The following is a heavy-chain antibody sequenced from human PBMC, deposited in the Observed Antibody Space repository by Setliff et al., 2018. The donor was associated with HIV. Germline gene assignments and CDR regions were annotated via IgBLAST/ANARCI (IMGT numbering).Heavy chain of an antibody. Sequence: SETLSLTCSVSGYSLSSASYWGWVRQSPEKGLEWIGSISLSGSTYYNPSLQSRVTISIDMSKNHFSLNLKSVTAADTAIYYCARGLTAPAAAGSWGQGMLVTVSS. CDR1: GYSLSSASY. D-gene: IGHD6-13*01. CDR2: ISLSGST. J-gene: IGHJ5*02. CDR3: ARGLTAPAAAGS. V-gene: IGHV4-38-2*02.